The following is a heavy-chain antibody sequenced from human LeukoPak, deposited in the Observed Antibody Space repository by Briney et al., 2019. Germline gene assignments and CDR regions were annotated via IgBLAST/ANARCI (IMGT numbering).Heavy chain of an antibody. CDR1: GGSFSGYY. V-gene: IGHV4-34*01. Sequence: SETLSLTCAVYGGSFSGYYWSWIRQPPGKGLEWIGEISQSGSTNYNPSLKRRVTISVDTYKNQFSLKLRSVTAADTAVYYCARARRSGYDVPRSPSWYFDLWGRGTLVTVSS. J-gene: IGHJ2*01. D-gene: IGHD5-12*01. CDR2: ISQSGST. CDR3: ARARRSGYDVPRSPSWYFDL.